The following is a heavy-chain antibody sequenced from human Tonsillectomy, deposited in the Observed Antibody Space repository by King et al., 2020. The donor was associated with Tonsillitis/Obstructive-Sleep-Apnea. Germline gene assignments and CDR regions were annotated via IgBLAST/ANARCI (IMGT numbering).Heavy chain of an antibody. CDR3: ARRGGLYDPRYMDV. V-gene: IGHV4-34*01. Sequence: VQLQQWGAGLLKPSETLSLTCAVYGGSFSGYYWSWIRQPPGKGLEWIGEINHSGTTNYNPSLKSRVTISVDTSKNQFSLKLSSLTAADTAVYYCARRGGLYDPRYMDVWGKGTTVTVSS. J-gene: IGHJ6*03. CDR1: GGSFSGYY. D-gene: IGHD3-3*01. CDR2: INHSGTT.